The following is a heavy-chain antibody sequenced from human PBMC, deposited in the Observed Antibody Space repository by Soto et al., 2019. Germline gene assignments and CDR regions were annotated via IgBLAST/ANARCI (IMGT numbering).Heavy chain of an antibody. CDR2: IWYDGSIK. Sequence: QVQLVESGGGVVQPGRSLRLSCVASESMFGSYGMYWVRQAPGKGLEWVAVIWYDGSIKHYADSVKGRFTISRDNSKNTPQLQMNSLRAEDTAVYYCARVSSDYYGMDVWGQGTAVIVSS. CDR1: ESMFGSYG. J-gene: IGHJ6*02. D-gene: IGHD3-22*01. CDR3: ARVSSDYYGMDV. V-gene: IGHV3-33*01.